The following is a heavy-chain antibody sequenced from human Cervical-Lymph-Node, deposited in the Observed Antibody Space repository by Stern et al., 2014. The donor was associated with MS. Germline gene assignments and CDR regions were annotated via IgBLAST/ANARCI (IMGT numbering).Heavy chain of an antibody. CDR1: GASIGGGGFY. J-gene: IGHJ3*02. Sequence: QVQLQESGPGLVKPSQTLPLTCTVSGASIGGGGFYLSWVRPPPREGLGWVGGIYYSGTTYYKPSLKSRVTISLETSKNHFSLNLSSVTAADTAVYYCAGAIGKYELLEAFDMWGQGTKVTVSS. D-gene: IGHD2-2*01. CDR2: IYYSGTT. CDR3: AGAIGKYELLEAFDM. V-gene: IGHV4-30-4*01.